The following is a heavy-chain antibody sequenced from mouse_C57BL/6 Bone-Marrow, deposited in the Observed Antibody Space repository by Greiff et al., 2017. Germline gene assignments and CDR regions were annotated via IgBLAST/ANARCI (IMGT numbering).Heavy chain of an antibody. CDR1: GFTFSDYG. V-gene: IGHV5-17*01. D-gene: IGHD2-4*01. CDR3: ARGDYYYEGAWFAY. CDR2: ISSGSSTI. J-gene: IGHJ3*01. Sequence: EVQRVESGGGLVKPGGSLKLSCAASGFTFSDYGMHWVRQAPEKGLEWVAYISSGSSTIYYAVTVKGRFTISRDNAKNTLFLQMTSLRSEDTAMYYCARGDYYYEGAWFAYWGQGTLVTVSA.